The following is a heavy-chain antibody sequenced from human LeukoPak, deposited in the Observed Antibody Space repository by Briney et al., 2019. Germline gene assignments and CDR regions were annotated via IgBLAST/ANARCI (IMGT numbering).Heavy chain of an antibody. CDR2: IYYSGST. D-gene: IGHD4-23*01. V-gene: IGHV4-39*01. Sequence: SETLSLTCTVSGGSISSSSYYWGWIRQPPGKGLEWIGSIYYSGSTYYNPSLKSRVTISVDTSKNQFSLKLSSVTAADTAVYYCASEYGGHDAFDIWGQGTMVTVSS. CDR3: ASEYGGHDAFDI. CDR1: GGSISSSSYY. J-gene: IGHJ3*02.